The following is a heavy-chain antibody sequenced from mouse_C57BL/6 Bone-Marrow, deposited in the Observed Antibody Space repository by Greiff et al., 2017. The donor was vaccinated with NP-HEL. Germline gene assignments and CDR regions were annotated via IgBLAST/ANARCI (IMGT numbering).Heavy chain of an antibody. CDR1: GDECRPYW. J-gene: IGHJ3*01. CDR2: IYPGDGDT. Sequence: QVQLQQSGAELVKKGEEVKSAGKVAGDECRPYWLPWVPPRPFTGLEWIGQIYPGDGDTNYNGKFKDKATLTADKSSSTAYMQLSRLTSEDSAVYFCARGAYWGQGTLVTVSA. V-gene: IGHV1-80*01. CDR3: ARGAY.